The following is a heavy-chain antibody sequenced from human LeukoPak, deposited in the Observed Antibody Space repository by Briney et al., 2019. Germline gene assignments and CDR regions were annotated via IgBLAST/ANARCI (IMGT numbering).Heavy chain of an antibody. CDR2: IYYSGST. J-gene: IGHJ5*02. V-gene: IGHV4-59*01. Sequence: SETLSLTCTVSGGSISSYYWSWIRQPPGKGLEWIGNIYYSGSTNYNPSLKSRVTISVDTSKNQFSLKLSSVTAADTAVYYCARLATIFGVVIPSWFDPWGQGTLVTVSS. CDR1: GGSISSYY. CDR3: ARLATIFGVVIPSWFDP. D-gene: IGHD3-3*01.